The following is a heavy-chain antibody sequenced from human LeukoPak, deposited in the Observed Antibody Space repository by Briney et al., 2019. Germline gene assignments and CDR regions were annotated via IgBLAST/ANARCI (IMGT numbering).Heavy chain of an antibody. D-gene: IGHD3-3*01. CDR1: GGSISSSSYY. CDR2: IYYSGST. Sequence: PSETLSLTCTVSGGSISSSSYYWGWIRQPPGKGLEWIGSIYYSGSTYYNPSLKSRVTISVDTSKNQFSLKLSSVTAADTAVYYCARTFTYYDFWSGYYFDYWGQGTLVTVSS. CDR3: ARTFTYYDFWSGYYFDY. J-gene: IGHJ4*02. V-gene: IGHV4-39*07.